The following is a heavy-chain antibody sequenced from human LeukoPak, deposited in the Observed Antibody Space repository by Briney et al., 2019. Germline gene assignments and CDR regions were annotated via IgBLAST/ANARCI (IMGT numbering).Heavy chain of an antibody. CDR3: AKDYSVVGATAPFDS. Sequence: GGSLRLSCAASGFTFRKNAMRGVGKAQGKGGEGGSNISGSGGSTYYADSVKGRFTISRDNSRNTLYLQVNSLRAEDTAIYYCAKDYSVVGATAPFDSWGQGTLVTVSS. CDR1: GFTFRKNA. D-gene: IGHD1-26*01. V-gene: IGHV3-23*01. CDR2: ISGSGGST. J-gene: IGHJ4*02.